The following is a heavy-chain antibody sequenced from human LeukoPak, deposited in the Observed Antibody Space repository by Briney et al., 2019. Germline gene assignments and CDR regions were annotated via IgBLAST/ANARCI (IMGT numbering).Heavy chain of an antibody. D-gene: IGHD5-18*01. CDR2: IIPVLGIA. CDR1: GGTFSSYA. V-gene: IGHV1-69*04. J-gene: IGHJ3*02. CDR3: ARVDTAMGDAFDI. Sequence: GASVKVSCKASGGTFSSYAISWVRQAPGQGLEWMGRIIPVLGIANYAQKFQGRVTITADKSTSTAYMELSSLRSEDTVVYYCARVDTAMGDAFDIWGQGTMVTVSS.